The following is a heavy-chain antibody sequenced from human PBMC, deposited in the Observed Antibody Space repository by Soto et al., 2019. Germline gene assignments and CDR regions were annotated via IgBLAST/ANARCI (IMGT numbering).Heavy chain of an antibody. CDR1: GGSLSSSRSY. D-gene: IGHD3-3*01. CDR3: AKTGFWSDYRVADY. Sequence: QLQLQESGPGLVKPSETLSLTCTVSGGSLSSSRSYWGWIRQPPGKGLEWIGSINYSGSTYYNPSLKSRITISVDTSKNQFSLKLSSVTAADTAVYFCAKTGFWSDYRVADYWGQGTLVTVSS. J-gene: IGHJ4*02. V-gene: IGHV4-39*01. CDR2: INYSGST.